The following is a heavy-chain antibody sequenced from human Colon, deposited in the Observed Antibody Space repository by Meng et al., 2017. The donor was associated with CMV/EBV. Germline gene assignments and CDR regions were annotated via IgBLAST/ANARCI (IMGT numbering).Heavy chain of an antibody. D-gene: IGHD5/OR15-5a*01. CDR2: SFSSCRT. J-gene: IGHJ2*01. CDR1: GCSLTRHDYQ. Sequence: VSGCSLTRHDYQLSWIRHAPWTCLQWVGHSFSSCRTYYHPSLESRLSISLDTSRNQFFLTLTSVTAADTAVYYCARASTFHYWYFDLWGRGTLVTVSS. CDR3: ARASTFHYWYFDL. V-gene: IGHV4-30-4*01.